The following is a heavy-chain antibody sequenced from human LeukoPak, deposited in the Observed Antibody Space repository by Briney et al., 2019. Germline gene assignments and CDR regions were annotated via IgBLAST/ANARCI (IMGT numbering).Heavy chain of an antibody. Sequence: SETLSLTCAVYGGSFSGYYWSWIRQPPGKGLEWIGEINHSGSTNYNPSLKSRVTISVDTSKNQFSLKLSSVTAADTAVYYCASIAARPGGIDYWGQGTLVTVSS. CDR1: GGSFSGYY. CDR2: INHSGST. D-gene: IGHD6-6*01. CDR3: ASIAARPGGIDY. J-gene: IGHJ4*02. V-gene: IGHV4-34*01.